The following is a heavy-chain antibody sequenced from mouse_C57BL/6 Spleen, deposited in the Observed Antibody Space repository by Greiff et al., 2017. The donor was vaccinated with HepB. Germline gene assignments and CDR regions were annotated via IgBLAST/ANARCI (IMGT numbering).Heavy chain of an antibody. Sequence: VQLQQSGAELVRPGASVTLSCKASGYTFTDYEMHWVKQTPVHGLEWVGAIDPDSGCTAYNQKFKGKATLTADKSSSTTYMELRSLTSEDSAVYYCISGGLFAYWGQGTLVTVSA. J-gene: IGHJ3*01. V-gene: IGHV1-15*01. CDR3: ISGGLFAY. CDR2: IDPDSGCT. D-gene: IGHD1-1*02. CDR1: GYTFTDYE.